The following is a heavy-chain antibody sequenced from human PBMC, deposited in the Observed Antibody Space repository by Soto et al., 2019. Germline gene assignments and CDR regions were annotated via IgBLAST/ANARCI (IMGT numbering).Heavy chain of an antibody. J-gene: IGHJ6*02. V-gene: IGHV1-69*01. D-gene: IGHD3-22*01. CDR1: GGAFSGHA. CDR2: IIPFFKGT. CDR3: ARDVPLNYYDSNYFYYAMDV. Sequence: QVQLVQSGAEVKKPGSWVKVSCKASGGAFSGHAISWLRQAPGQGLEWMGGIIPFFKGTNYAQKFQGRLTITADDSTSTAYMDLSSLTSEDTAVYYCARDVPLNYYDSNYFYYAMDVWGQGTTVTVSS.